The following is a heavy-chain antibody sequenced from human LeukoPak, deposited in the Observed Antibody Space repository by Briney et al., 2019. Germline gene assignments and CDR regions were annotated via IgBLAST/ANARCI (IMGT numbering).Heavy chain of an antibody. J-gene: IGHJ4*02. CDR2: ICGSGAGT. CDR3: AKLTGGSCYSACGY. D-gene: IGHD2-15*01. Sequence: GGSLRLSCAASRFTFSSYAMSWVRQAPGKGLEWVSGICGSGAGTYYADSVKGRFTISRDNSKNTLYLQMHSLRAEDTAVYYCAKLTGGSCYSACGYWGQGTLVTVSS. CDR1: RFTFSSYA. V-gene: IGHV3-23*01.